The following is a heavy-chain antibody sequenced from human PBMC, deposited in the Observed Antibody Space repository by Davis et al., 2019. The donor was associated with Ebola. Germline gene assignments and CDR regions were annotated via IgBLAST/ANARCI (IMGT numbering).Heavy chain of an antibody. Sequence: GESLKISCAASGFTFSSYAMHWVRQAPGKGLEYVSAISSNGGSTYYVDSAKGRFTISRDNSKNTLYLQMNSLRAEDTAVYYCAKDMTDYYDSSGSDYWGQGTLVTVSS. CDR1: GFTFSSYA. CDR2: ISSNGGST. CDR3: AKDMTDYYDSSGSDY. D-gene: IGHD3-22*01. J-gene: IGHJ4*02. V-gene: IGHV3-64*02.